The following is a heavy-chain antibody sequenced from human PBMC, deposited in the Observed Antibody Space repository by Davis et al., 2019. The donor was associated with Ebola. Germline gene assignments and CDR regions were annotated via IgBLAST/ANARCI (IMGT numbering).Heavy chain of an antibody. CDR3: ATGISYDY. J-gene: IGHJ4*02. Sequence: ASVKVSCKASGYTFTSYAMHWVRQAPGQRLEWMGWINAGNGNTKYSQKFQGRVTMTEDTSTDTAYMELSSLRSEDTAVYYCATGISYDYWGQGTLVTVSS. CDR1: GYTFTSYA. CDR2: INAGNGNT. D-gene: IGHD6-13*01. V-gene: IGHV1-3*01.